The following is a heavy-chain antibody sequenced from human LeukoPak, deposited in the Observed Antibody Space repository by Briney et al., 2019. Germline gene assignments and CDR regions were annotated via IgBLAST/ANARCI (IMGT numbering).Heavy chain of an antibody. CDR3: ARDFYYGSGSQDY. CDR1: GFTFSNAW. J-gene: IGHJ4*02. CDR2: INSDGSST. V-gene: IGHV3-74*01. Sequence: GGSLRLSCAASGFTFSNAWMSWVRQAPGKGLEWVGRINSDGSSTSYADSVKGRFTISRDNAKNTLYLQMNSLRAEDTAVYYCARDFYYGSGSQDYWGQGTLVTVSS. D-gene: IGHD3-10*01.